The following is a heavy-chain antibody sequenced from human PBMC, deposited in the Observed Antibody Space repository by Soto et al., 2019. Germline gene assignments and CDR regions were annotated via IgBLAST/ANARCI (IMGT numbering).Heavy chain of an antibody. J-gene: IGHJ4*02. Sequence: GGSLRLSCAASGFTLTTYTMNWVRQAPGMGLEWVSSINGRGNYKYYTDSVEGRFTISRDNAQNSLYLQMNSLRAEDTAVYYCAREDALVAATAAFYYWGQGTLVTAS. CDR2: INGRGNYK. D-gene: IGHD1-26*01. V-gene: IGHV3-21*01. CDR3: AREDALVAATAAFYY. CDR1: GFTLTTYT.